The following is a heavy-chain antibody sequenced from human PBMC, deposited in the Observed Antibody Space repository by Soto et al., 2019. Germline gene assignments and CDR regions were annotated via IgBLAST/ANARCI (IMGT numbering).Heavy chain of an antibody. V-gene: IGHV3-30-3*01. D-gene: IGHD3-22*01. CDR2: ISYDGSNK. J-gene: IGHJ4*02. Sequence: GGSLRLSCAASGFTFSSYAMHWVRQGPGKGLEWVAVISYDGSNKYYADSVKGRFTISRDNSKNTLYLQMNSLRAEDTAVYYCARDSGYYYDSSGYYYFDYWGQGTLVTGSS. CDR1: GFTFSSYA. CDR3: ARDSGYYYDSSGYYYFDY.